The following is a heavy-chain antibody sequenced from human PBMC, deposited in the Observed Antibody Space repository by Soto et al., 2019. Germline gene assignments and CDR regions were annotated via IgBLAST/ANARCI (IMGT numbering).Heavy chain of an antibody. Sequence: QVQLVESGGGVVQPGRSLRLSCAASGFTFSTYALHWVRQAPGKGLEWVAIMSYDGSNKYYADSVKGRFTISRDNSKNTLFLQMNSLRAEDTAIYYCAKGLEGYYYYYYGMDVWGQGTTVTVSS. D-gene: IGHD4-17*01. CDR1: GFTFSTYA. CDR2: MSYDGSNK. J-gene: IGHJ6*02. CDR3: AKGLEGYYYYYYGMDV. V-gene: IGHV3-30-3*01.